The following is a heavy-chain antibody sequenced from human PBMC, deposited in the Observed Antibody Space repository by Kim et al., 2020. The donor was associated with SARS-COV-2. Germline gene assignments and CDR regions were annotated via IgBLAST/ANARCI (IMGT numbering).Heavy chain of an antibody. V-gene: IGHV3-21*01. Sequence: SSSINNPASVKARFTISRDNAKNSLYLQMNSLRAEDTAVYYCARGGTTGYWGQGTLVTVSS. D-gene: IGHD4-17*01. J-gene: IGHJ4*02. CDR3: ARGGTTGY. CDR2: SSSI.